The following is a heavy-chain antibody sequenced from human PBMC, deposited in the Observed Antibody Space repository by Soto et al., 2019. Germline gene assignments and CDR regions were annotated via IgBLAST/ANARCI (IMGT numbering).Heavy chain of an antibody. CDR3: ARDGLYYDFWSGYYKDYYYYGMDV. CDR2: IKQDGSEK. Sequence: XVSLRLSFAASGFTFSSYCMSWVRQAPGKGLEWVANIKQDGSEKYYVDSVKGRFTISRDNAKNSLYLQMNSLRAEDTAVYYCARDGLYYDFWSGYYKDYYYYGMDVWGQGTTVTVSS. CDR1: GFTFSSYC. V-gene: IGHV3-7*01. J-gene: IGHJ6*02. D-gene: IGHD3-3*01.